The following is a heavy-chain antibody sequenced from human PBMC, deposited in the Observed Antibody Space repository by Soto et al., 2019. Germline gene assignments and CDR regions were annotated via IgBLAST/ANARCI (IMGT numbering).Heavy chain of an antibody. Sequence: GESLKISCKGSGYSFAGYWITWVRQKPGKGLEWMGRINPSDSQTYYSPSFRGHVTISATKSITTVFLQWSSLRASGTAMYYCARQIYDSDTGPNFQYYFDSWGQGTPVTVSS. V-gene: IGHV5-10-1*01. J-gene: IGHJ4*02. CDR2: INPSDSQT. D-gene: IGHD3-22*01. CDR1: GYSFAGYW. CDR3: ARQIYDSDTGPNFQYYFDS.